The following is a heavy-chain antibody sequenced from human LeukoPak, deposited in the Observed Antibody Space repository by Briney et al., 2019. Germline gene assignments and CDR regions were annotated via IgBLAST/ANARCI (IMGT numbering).Heavy chain of an antibody. J-gene: IGHJ4*02. CDR2: INHSGST. CDR3: ARARYDSSGYYPILDY. V-gene: IGHV4-34*01. D-gene: IGHD3-22*01. CDR1: GGSFSGYY. Sequence: SETLSLTCAVYGGSFSGYYWSWIRQPPGKGLEWIGEINHSGSTNYNPSLKSRVTISVDTSKNQFSLKLSSVTAADTAVYYCARARYDSSGYYPILDYWGQGTLVTVSS.